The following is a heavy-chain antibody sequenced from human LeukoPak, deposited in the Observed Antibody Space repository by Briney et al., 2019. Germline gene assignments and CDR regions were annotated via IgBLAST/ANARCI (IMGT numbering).Heavy chain of an antibody. V-gene: IGHV5-51*01. Sequence: GESLKISCKGSGHTFTTYWIGWVRQMPGKGLEWMGIIYPGDSDTRYSLSFQGQVTISADKSISTAYLQWNSLKASDTAMYYCARPSPSGDHYFDFWGQGTLVTVSS. CDR3: ARPSPSGDHYFDF. D-gene: IGHD2-21*02. CDR1: GHTFTTYW. CDR2: IYPGDSDT. J-gene: IGHJ4*02.